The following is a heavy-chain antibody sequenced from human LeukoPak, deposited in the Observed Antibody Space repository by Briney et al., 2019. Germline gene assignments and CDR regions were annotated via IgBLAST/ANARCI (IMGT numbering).Heavy chain of an antibody. CDR3: ARGRSYYGSGSYPSDC. J-gene: IGHJ4*02. D-gene: IGHD3-10*01. Sequence: GASVKVSCKASGYTFTSYGISWVRQAPGQGLEWMGWISAYNGNTNYAQRLQGRVTITTDTSTSTAYMELRSLRSEDTAVYYCARGRSYYGSGSYPSDCWGQGTLVTVSS. CDR1: GYTFTSYG. V-gene: IGHV1-18*01. CDR2: ISAYNGNT.